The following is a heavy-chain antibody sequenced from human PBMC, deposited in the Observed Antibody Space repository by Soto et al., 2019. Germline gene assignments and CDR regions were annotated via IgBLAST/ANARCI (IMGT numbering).Heavy chain of an antibody. V-gene: IGHV3-33*01. J-gene: IGHJ4*02. CDR1: GFIFGGNG. D-gene: IGHD2-21*01. CDR3: ARDIGDNAYFD. Sequence: QVQLVESGGGVVQPGRSLRLSCAASGFIFGGNGMHWVRQAPGTGLEWVAMIWFDGSQQRYADSVQGRFIISRDNSKSRLALEMNSLRVEDMAVYYCARDIGDNAYFDWCQGTLVTVSS. CDR2: IWFDGSQQ.